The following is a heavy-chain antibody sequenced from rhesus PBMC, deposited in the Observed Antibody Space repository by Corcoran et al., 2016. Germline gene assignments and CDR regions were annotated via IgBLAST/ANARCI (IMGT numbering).Heavy chain of an antibody. CDR3: ARDLLTTLFDY. Sequence: QVQLQESGPGLVKPSETLSLTCTVSGGSISGYYWSWFRQPPGKGLEWIGKSDGNSAGNNYNPALKSRVNISKDTSKNQFSLKLGSVTAADTAVYYCARDLLTTLFDYWGQGVLVTVSS. CDR1: GGSISGYY. CDR2: SDGNSAGN. J-gene: IGHJ4*01. V-gene: IGHV4-81*01. D-gene: IGHD4-17*01.